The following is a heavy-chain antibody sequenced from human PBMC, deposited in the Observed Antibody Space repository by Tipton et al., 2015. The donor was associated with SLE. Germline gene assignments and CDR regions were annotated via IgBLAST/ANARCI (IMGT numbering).Heavy chain of an antibody. CDR3: ARVRTSYCPTLGY. Sequence: QSGAEVKKPGASVKVSCKASGYTFTTFTIHWVRQAPGQRLEWMGWINAGNGHTKYSQKFQGRVTITRDTSATTAYMELSSLKSEDTAVYYCARVRTSYCPTLGYRGQGTLGTVSS. V-gene: IGHV1-3*01. CDR2: INAGNGHT. CDR1: GYTFTTFT. D-gene: IGHD2-2*01. J-gene: IGHJ4*02.